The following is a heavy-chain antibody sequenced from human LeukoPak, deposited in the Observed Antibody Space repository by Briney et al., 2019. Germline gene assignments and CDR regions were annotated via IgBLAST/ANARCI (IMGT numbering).Heavy chain of an antibody. CDR3: AREVVAATGDWFDP. V-gene: IGHV1-2*02. J-gene: IGHJ5*02. Sequence: GASVKVSCKASGYTFTGYYMHWVRQVPGQGLEWMGWINPNSGGTNYAQKFQGRVTMTRDTSISTAYMELSRLRSDDTAVYYCAREVVAATGDWFDPWGQGTLVTVSS. CDR2: INPNSGGT. D-gene: IGHD2-15*01. CDR1: GYTFTGYY.